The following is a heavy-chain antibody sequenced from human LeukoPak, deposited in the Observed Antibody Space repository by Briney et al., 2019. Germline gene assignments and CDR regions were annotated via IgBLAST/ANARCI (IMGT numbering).Heavy chain of an antibody. CDR1: GFIFSTYS. CDR2: ISSSSNTK. D-gene: IGHD5-12*01. Sequence: GGSLRVSCAASGFIFSTYSMNWVRQAPGKGLEWVSYISSSSNTKFYADSVKGRFTISRDNAKNSLFLQMNSLRDEDAAVYFCATSRGVATIYYFDYWGQGTLVTVSS. V-gene: IGHV3-48*02. CDR3: ATSRGVATIYYFDY. J-gene: IGHJ4*02.